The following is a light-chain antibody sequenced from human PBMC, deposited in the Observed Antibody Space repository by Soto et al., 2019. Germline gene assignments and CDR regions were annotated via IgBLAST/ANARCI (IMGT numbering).Light chain of an antibody. CDR2: GAS. V-gene: IGKV3-20*01. CDR1: SSVSSRD. J-gene: IGKJ4*01. Sequence: TVLTQSPDTLSLSPGGRATLSCRASSSVSSRDLAWYQQKPGQGPRLLMYGASNRATGIPDRFGGRGSGTEFTLTISRLEPEDSAVYYCQQFGTSPLTFGGGTKVEIK. CDR3: QQFGTSPLT.